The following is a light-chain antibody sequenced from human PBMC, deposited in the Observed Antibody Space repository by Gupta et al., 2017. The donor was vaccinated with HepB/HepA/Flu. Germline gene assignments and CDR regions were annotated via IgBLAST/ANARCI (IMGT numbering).Light chain of an antibody. J-gene: IGLJ3*02. V-gene: IGLV3-19*01. CDR2: GKN. Sequence: SSELTQDPAVSVALGQTVRITCQGDSLRTYYASWYQQKPGQAPVLVIYGKNNRPSGISDRFSGSSSGNTASLTITGAQAEDEADYYCNSRDSSDNRVFGGGTKLSVL. CDR3: NSRDSSDNRV. CDR1: SLRTYY.